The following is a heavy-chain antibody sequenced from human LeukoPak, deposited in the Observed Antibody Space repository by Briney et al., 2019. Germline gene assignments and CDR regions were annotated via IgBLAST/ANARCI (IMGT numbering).Heavy chain of an antibody. J-gene: IGHJ4*02. CDR3: ARPDYYDNFDY. CDR1: GYTFTSYY. V-gene: IGHV1-46*01. Sequence: ASVKVSCKASGYTFTSYYMHWVRQAPGQGLEWMGIINPSGGSTSYAQKFQGRVTMTRDTSISTAYMELSRLRSDDTAVYYCARPDYYDNFDYWGQGTLVTVSS. D-gene: IGHD3-22*01. CDR2: INPSGGST.